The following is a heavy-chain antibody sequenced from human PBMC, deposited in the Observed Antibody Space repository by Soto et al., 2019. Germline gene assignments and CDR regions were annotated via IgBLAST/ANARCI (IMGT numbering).Heavy chain of an antibody. CDR1: GYTFTSYG. Sequence: ASVKVSFTASGYTFTSYGISWVRQAPGQGLEWMGWMNPNSGNTAYAQKFQGRVTMTGDTTTNTAYMELTSLTSADTAVYYCTRRARIGKQLWLPFDSWAQGTLVTVSS. J-gene: IGHJ4*02. CDR3: TRRARIGKQLWLPFDS. D-gene: IGHD3-22*01. V-gene: IGHV1-8*02. CDR2: MNPNSGNT.